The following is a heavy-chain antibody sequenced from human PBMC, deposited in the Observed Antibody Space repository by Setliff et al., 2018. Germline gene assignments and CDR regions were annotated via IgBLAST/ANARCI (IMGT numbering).Heavy chain of an antibody. Sequence: CKASGYTLTNYYMHWVRQAPGQGLEWMGIINPSGGLTRYAQKFRGRVTITTDESTSTAYMELSSLRSEDTAVYYCARDGGYSGYDPSYYYYYYYMDVWGKGTTVTVSS. CDR3: ARDGGYSGYDPSYYYYYYYMDV. V-gene: IGHV1-46*01. CDR1: GYTLTNYY. J-gene: IGHJ6*03. D-gene: IGHD5-12*01. CDR2: INPSGGLT.